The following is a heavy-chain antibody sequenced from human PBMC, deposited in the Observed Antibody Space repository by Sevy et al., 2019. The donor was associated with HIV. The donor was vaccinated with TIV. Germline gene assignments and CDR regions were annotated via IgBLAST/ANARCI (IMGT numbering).Heavy chain of an antibody. CDR1: GFTFSSYA. Sequence: GGSLRLSCAASGFTFSSYAMHWVRQAPGKGLEWVAVISYDGSNKYYADSVKGRFTISRDNSKNTLYLQMNSLRAEDTAVYYSAREFRTVTFDYWGQGTLVTVSS. V-gene: IGHV3-30-3*01. CDR3: AREFRTVTFDY. D-gene: IGHD4-17*01. CDR2: ISYDGSNK. J-gene: IGHJ4*02.